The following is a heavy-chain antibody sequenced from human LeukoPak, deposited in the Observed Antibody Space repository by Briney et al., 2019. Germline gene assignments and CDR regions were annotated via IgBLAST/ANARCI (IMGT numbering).Heavy chain of an antibody. CDR1: GFTVSSNY. CDR3: ARVGMATVSPRAFDI. V-gene: IGHV3-66*01. Sequence: GGSLRLSCAASGFTVSSNYMSWVRQAPGKGLEWVSVIYSGGSTYYADSVKGRFTISRDNSKNTLYLQMNSLRAEDTAVYYCARVGMATVSPRAFDIWGQGTMVTVSS. J-gene: IGHJ3*02. CDR2: IYSGGST. D-gene: IGHD5-24*01.